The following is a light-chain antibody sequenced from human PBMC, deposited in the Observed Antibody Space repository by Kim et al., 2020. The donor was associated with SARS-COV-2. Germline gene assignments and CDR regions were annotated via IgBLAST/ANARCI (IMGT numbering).Light chain of an antibody. V-gene: IGLV1-47*01. CDR3: AAWDNSVSGPV. Sequence: ELTQPPSASGIPGQRVTISCSGSSSNIGSNYVYWYKQLPGTAPKVLIYRSDQWPSGVPVRFSGSKSGTSASLAISGLRSEDEADYYCAAWDNSVSGPVFGGGTQLTVL. J-gene: IGLJ2*01. CDR2: RSD. CDR1: SSNIGSNY.